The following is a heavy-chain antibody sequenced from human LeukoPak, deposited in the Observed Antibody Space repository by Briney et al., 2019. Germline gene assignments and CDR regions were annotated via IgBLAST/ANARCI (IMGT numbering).Heavy chain of an antibody. V-gene: IGHV4-61*02. CDR3: ARVNLWFGEYDY. J-gene: IGHJ4*02. D-gene: IGHD3-10*01. CDR2: ISTSGST. CDR1: GYSISSGYY. Sequence: SETLSLTCTVSGYSISSGYYWGWIRQPAGKGLEWIGRISTSGSTNYNPSLKSRVTISVDTSKNQFSLKLSSVTAADTAVYYCARVNLWFGEYDYWGQGTLVTVSS.